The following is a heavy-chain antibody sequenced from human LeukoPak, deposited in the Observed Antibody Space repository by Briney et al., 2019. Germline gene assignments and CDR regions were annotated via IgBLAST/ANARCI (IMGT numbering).Heavy chain of an antibody. J-gene: IGHJ4*02. D-gene: IGHD2-2*01. CDR1: RFTFSSYS. Sequence: PGGSLRLSYAASRFTFSSYSMNWVRRAPGKGLEWVSYISSSSSTIYYADSVKGRFTISRDNAKNSLYLQMNSLRAEDTAVYYCVSGLAPAVSYYFDYWGQGTLVTVSS. CDR3: VSGLAPAVSYYFDY. V-gene: IGHV3-48*04. CDR2: ISSSSSTI.